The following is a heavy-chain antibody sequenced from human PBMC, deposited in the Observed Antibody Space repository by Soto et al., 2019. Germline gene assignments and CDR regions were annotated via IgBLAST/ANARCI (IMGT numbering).Heavy chain of an antibody. CDR1: GGTFSSYA. V-gene: IGHV1-69*12. CDR3: ATHGEAHYYYGMDV. CDR2: IIPIFGTA. J-gene: IGHJ6*02. Sequence: QVQLVQSGAEVKKPGSSAKVSCKASGGTFSSYAISWVRQAPGQGLEWMGGIIPIFGTANYAQKFQGRVTITADESTSTAYMELSSLRSEDTAVYYCATHGEAHYYYGMDVWGQGTTVTVSS. D-gene: IGHD3-10*01.